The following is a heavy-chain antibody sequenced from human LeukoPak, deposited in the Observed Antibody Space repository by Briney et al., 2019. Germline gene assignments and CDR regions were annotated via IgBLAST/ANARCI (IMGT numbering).Heavy chain of an antibody. Sequence: GGSLRLSCAASGFSFSSHGMHWVRQAPGKGLEWVAFIRYDGSNKYYADSVKGRFTISRDNSKNTLYLQMNSLRAEDTAIYYCARQYSGYAGFDYWGQGTLVTVSS. V-gene: IGHV3-30*02. D-gene: IGHD5-12*01. J-gene: IGHJ4*02. CDR3: ARQYSGYAGFDY. CDR1: GFSFSSHG. CDR2: IRYDGSNK.